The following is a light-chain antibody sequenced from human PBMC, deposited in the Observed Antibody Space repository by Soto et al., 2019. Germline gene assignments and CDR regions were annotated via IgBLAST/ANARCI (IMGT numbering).Light chain of an antibody. CDR3: CSYGGSFPYV. CDR1: SSDVGGYDY. V-gene: IGLV2-11*01. J-gene: IGLJ1*01. Sequence: QSALTQPPSVSGSPGPSVTISCTGTSSDVGGYDYVSWYQQHPGKAPKLLIYDVTKRPSGVPDRFSGSKSGNTASLTISGLQAEDEADFFCCSYGGSFPYVFGTGTKVTVL. CDR2: DVT.